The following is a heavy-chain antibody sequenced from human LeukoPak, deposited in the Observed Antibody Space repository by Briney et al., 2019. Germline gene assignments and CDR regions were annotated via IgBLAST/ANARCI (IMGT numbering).Heavy chain of an antibody. V-gene: IGHV3-11*04. Sequence: GGSLRLSCAASGFTFSDYHMRWIRQAPGKGLEWASAISGSGGSTYYADSVKGRFTISRDNAKNSLYLQMNSLRAEDTAVYYCARGFRRELDYWGQGTLVTVSS. CDR3: ARGFRRELDY. J-gene: IGHJ4*02. D-gene: IGHD1-26*01. CDR2: ISGSGGST. CDR1: GFTFSDYH.